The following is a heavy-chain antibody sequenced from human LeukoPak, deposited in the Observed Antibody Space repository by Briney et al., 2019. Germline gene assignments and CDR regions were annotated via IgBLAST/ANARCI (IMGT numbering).Heavy chain of an antibody. V-gene: IGHV1-24*01. CDR1: GYTLTELS. Sequence: ASVKVSCKVSGYTLTELSMHWVRQAPGKGLEWMGGFDPEDGETIYAQKFQGRVAMTEDTSTDTAYMELSSLRSEDTAVYYCARGKGLWFGELLRYWYFDLWGRGTLVTVSS. CDR3: ARGKGLWFGELLRYWYFDL. J-gene: IGHJ2*01. D-gene: IGHD3-10*01. CDR2: FDPEDGET.